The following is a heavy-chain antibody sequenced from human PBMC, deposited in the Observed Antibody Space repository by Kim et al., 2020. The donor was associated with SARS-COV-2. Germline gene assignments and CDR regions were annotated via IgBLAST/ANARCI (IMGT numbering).Heavy chain of an antibody. CDR2: ISYDGSNK. D-gene: IGHD6-13*01. CDR1: GFTFSSYA. J-gene: IGHJ4*01. CDR3: ARDSLDSSSWSYFDY. Sequence: GGSLRLSCAASGFTFSSYAMHWVRQAPGKGLEWVAVISYDGSNKYYADSVKGRFTISRDNSKNTLYLQMNSLRAEDTAVYYCARDSLDSSSWSYFDYWG. V-gene: IGHV3-30*04.